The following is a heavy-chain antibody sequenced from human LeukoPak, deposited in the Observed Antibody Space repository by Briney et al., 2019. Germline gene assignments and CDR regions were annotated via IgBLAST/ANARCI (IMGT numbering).Heavy chain of an antibody. V-gene: IGHV4-39*01. J-gene: IGHJ4*02. D-gene: IGHD1-26*01. CDR3: ARTIVGAPDY. Sequence: PSETLSLTCTVSGGSISSSSHYWCWIRQPPGKGLEWIGSIYYSGSTYYNPSLKSRVTISVDTSKNQFSLKLSSVTAADTAVYYCARTIVGAPDYWGQGTLVTVSS. CDR1: GGSISSSSHY. CDR2: IYYSGST.